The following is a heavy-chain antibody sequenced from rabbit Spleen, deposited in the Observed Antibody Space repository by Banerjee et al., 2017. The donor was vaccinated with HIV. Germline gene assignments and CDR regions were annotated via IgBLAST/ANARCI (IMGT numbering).Heavy chain of an antibody. J-gene: IGHJ6*01. CDR1: GVSFSDKDV. CDR2: INIVTGKN. CDR3: ARESSYAAYAADGYAARYYGMDL. V-gene: IGHV1S45*01. Sequence: EQLEESGGGLVKPEGSLTLTCKASGVSFSDKDVMCWVRQAPGKGLELIACINIVTGKNGYASWAKGRFIMSRASSTTVTLQMTSLTAADTTTYVCARESSYAAYAADGYAARYYGMDLWGQGTLVTVS. D-gene: IGHD6-1*01.